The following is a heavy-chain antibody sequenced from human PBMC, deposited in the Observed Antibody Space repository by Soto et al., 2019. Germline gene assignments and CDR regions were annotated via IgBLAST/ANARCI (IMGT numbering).Heavy chain of an antibody. CDR1: GFTFSGYA. D-gene: IGHD5-12*01. Sequence: TGGSLRLSCAGSGFTFSGYAMTWVRQAPGKGLEWVSVISTSGDRPDYADSVKGRFTISRDNSKNTLYLQMNSLRAEETAVYYCAKRIMATIGHFDSWGQGTLATVSS. CDR3: AKRIMATIGHFDS. V-gene: IGHV3-23*01. CDR2: ISTSGDRP. J-gene: IGHJ4*02.